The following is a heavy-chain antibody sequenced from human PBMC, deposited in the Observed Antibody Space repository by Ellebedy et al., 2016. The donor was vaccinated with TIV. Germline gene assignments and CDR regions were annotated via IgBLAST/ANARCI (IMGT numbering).Heavy chain of an antibody. CDR3: AKDRPGSLYGMDV. V-gene: IGHV3-30*18. D-gene: IGHD3-10*01. CDR1: GFTFSSYG. J-gene: IGHJ6*02. CDR2: IAYDGSNK. Sequence: PGGSLRLSCAASGFTFSSYGMHWVRQAPGKGLAWVAVIAYDGSNKYNADSVKGRFTISRDNSKNTLYLQMNSLRAEDTAVYYWAKDRPGSLYGMDVWGQGTTVTVSS.